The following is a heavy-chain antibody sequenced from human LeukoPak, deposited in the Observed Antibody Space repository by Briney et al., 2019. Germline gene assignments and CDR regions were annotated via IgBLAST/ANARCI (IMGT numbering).Heavy chain of an antibody. V-gene: IGHV3-21*05. Sequence: GGSLRLSCAASGFTFSSYWMSWVRQAPGKGLEWVSYISSSSSYTNYADSVKGRFTISRDNAKNSLYLQMNSLRAEDTAVYYCARVAFIGGTYYFDYWGQGTLVTVSS. CDR3: ARVAFIGGTYYFDY. CDR1: GFTFSSYW. J-gene: IGHJ4*02. CDR2: ISSSSSYT. D-gene: IGHD2-15*01.